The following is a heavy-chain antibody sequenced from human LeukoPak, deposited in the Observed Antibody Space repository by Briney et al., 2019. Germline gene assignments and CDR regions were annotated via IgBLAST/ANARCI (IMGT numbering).Heavy chain of an antibody. Sequence: PGGSLRLSCAASGFTVSSNYMSWVRQAPGKGLEWVSVIYSGGSTYYADSVKGRFTISRDNSKNTLYLQTNSLRAEDTAVYYCARGPRGGYYGMDVWGQGTTVTVSS. J-gene: IGHJ6*02. CDR3: ARGPRGGYYGMDV. V-gene: IGHV3-66*01. CDR1: GFTVSSNY. D-gene: IGHD3-16*01. CDR2: IYSGGST.